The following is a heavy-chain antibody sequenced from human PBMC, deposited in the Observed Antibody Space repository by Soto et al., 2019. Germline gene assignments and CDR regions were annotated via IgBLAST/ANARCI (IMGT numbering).Heavy chain of an antibody. D-gene: IGHD3-10*01. V-gene: IGHV4-30-2*01. Sequence: SETLSLTCGVSGGSISSGGYSWSWIRQPPGKGLEWIGYIYHSGSTYYNPSLKSRVTISVDRSKNQFSLKLSSVTAADTAVYYCAREPAGRGYYYGMDFWAQGTTVAVSS. CDR3: AREPAGRGYYYGMDF. CDR1: GGSISSGGYS. J-gene: IGHJ6*02. CDR2: IYHSGST.